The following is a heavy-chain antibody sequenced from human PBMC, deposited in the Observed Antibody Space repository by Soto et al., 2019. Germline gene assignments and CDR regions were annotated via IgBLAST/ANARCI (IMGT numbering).Heavy chain of an antibody. V-gene: IGHV1-3*01. CDR1: GYTFNSYA. CDR2: INAGNGNT. J-gene: IGHJ5*02. D-gene: IGHD2-15*01. Sequence: SAKVCCKECGYTFNSYAMRWVRQSTGQRLEWMGWINAGNGNTKYSQKFQGRVTITRDTSASTAYMELSSLRSEDTAVYYCASQDISVLGWLDPWGQGTLVTVPS. CDR3: ASQDISVLGWLDP.